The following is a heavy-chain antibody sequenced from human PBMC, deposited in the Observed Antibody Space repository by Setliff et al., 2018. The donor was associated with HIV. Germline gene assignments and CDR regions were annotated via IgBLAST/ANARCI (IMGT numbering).Heavy chain of an antibody. Sequence: GASVKVSCKASGGTFSDYTVNWVRQAPGQGLGWMGRIIPIIGIENYAQKFQGRVTITADKSTSTAYMELNSLRSDDTAIYYCARSDCSSVRCYLGHAFEIWGQGTMVTVSS. CDR1: GGTFSDYT. CDR3: ARSDCSSVRCYLGHAFEI. D-gene: IGHD2-15*01. CDR2: IIPIIGIE. J-gene: IGHJ3*02. V-gene: IGHV1-69*02.